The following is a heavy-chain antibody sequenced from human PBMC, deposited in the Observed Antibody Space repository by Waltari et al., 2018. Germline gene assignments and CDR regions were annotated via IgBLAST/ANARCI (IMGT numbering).Heavy chain of an antibody. CDR2: IYPCDSDT. J-gene: IGHJ4*02. V-gene: IGHV5-51*03. CDR3: ARFTDY. CDR1: GSSCTSFW. Sequence: EVQLVQSGAVVKKPGESMTISCKGSGSSCTSFWFGWVRQRPGKGLEWMGIIYPCDSDTRYSPSFQGQVTISADKSISTAYRQWSSLKASDTAMYYCARFTDYWGQGTLVTVSS.